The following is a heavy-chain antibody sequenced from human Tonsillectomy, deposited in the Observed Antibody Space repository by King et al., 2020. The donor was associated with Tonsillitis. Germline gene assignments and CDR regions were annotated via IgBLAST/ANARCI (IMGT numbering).Heavy chain of an antibody. CDR1: GFTFSSYG. CDR3: AREMGYYDSSGYYPFDY. CDR2: IWYDGSNK. D-gene: IGHD3-22*01. J-gene: IGHJ4*02. Sequence: VQLVESGGGVVQPGRSLRLSCAASGFTFSSYGMHWVRQAPGKGLEWVALIWYDGSNKYYADSVKGRFTISRDNSKNTLYLQMNSLRAEDTAVYYCAREMGYYDSSGYYPFDYWGQGTLVTVSS. V-gene: IGHV3-33*08.